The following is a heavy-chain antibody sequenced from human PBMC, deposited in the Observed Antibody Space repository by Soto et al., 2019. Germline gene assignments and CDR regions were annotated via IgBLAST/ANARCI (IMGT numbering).Heavy chain of an antibody. CDR1: GYTFTSYG. Sequence: ASVKVSCKASGYTFTSYGISWVRQAPGQGLEWMGWISAYNGNTNYAQKLQGRVTMTTDTSTSTAYMELRSLRSDDTAVYYCARGDYSGSYGRTTPDNLFDPWGQGTLVTVSS. CDR2: ISAYNGNT. CDR3: ARGDYSGSYGRTTPDNLFDP. J-gene: IGHJ5*02. V-gene: IGHV1-18*01. D-gene: IGHD1-26*01.